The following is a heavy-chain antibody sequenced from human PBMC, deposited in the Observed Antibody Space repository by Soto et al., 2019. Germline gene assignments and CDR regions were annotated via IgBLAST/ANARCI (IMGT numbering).Heavy chain of an antibody. Sequence: GGSLRLSCAASGFTFDDYAMHWVRQAPGKGLEWVSGINWNSGSIGYAYSVKGRFTISRDNAKNSLYLQMNSLRAEDTALYYCAKDSGTTITSAPEFDPWGQGTLVTVSS. J-gene: IGHJ5*02. V-gene: IGHV3-9*01. CDR3: AKDSGTTITSAPEFDP. CDR2: INWNSGSI. CDR1: GFTFDDYA. D-gene: IGHD4-4*01.